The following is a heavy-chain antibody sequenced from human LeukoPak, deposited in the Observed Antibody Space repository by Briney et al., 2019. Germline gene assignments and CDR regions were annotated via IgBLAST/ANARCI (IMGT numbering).Heavy chain of an antibody. Sequence: SVKVSCKASGGTFSSYAISWVRQAPGQGLEWMGGIIPIFGTANYAQKFQGRVTITADKSTSTAYMALSSLRSEDTAIYYCARGSVTPVTDYGAIDYWGQGTLVTVSS. J-gene: IGHJ4*02. D-gene: IGHD4-17*01. CDR2: IIPIFGTA. CDR1: GGTFSSYA. V-gene: IGHV1-69*06. CDR3: ARGSVTPVTDYGAIDY.